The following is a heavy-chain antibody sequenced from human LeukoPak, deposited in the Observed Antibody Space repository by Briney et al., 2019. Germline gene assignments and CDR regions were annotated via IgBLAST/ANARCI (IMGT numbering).Heavy chain of an antibody. CDR1: GFTFSSYG. CDR2: IWYDGSNK. Sequence: GGSLRLSCAASGFTFSSYGMHWVRQAPGKGLEWVAVIWYDGSNKYYADSVKGRFTISRDNSKNTLYLQMNSLRAEDTAVYYCASGEDSSGYYPAFDYWGQGTLVTVSS. D-gene: IGHD3-22*01. CDR3: ASGEDSSGYYPAFDY. V-gene: IGHV3-33*01. J-gene: IGHJ4*02.